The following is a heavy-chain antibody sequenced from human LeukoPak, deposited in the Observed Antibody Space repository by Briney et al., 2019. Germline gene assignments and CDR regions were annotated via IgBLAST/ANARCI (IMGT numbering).Heavy chain of an antibody. CDR3: HAYDIVVVPAAITLPDAFDI. CDR2: ISGSGGST. V-gene: IGHV3-23*01. D-gene: IGHD2-2*02. J-gene: IGHJ3*02. CDR1: GFTFSSYA. Sequence: GGSLRLSCAASGFTFSSYAMSWFRQAPGKGLEWVSAISGSGGSTYYADSVKGRFTISRGNSKNTLYLQMNSLRAEDTAVYYCHAYDIVVVPAAITLPDAFDIWGQGTMVTVSS.